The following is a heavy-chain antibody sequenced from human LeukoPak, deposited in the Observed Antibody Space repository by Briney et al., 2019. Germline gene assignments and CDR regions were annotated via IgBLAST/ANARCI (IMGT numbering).Heavy chain of an antibody. CDR1: GGSISSRSYY. CDR3: ARHPLKAYVSDWFDP. Sequence: EASETLSLTCTVSGGSISSRSYYWGWLRQPPGKGLELIASIFYSGSTYHNPSLKSRVTISVDTSKSQFSLKLSSVTAADTAVYFCARHPLKAYVSDWFDPWGQGTLVTVSS. V-gene: IGHV4-39*01. D-gene: IGHD3-10*02. CDR2: IFYSGST. J-gene: IGHJ5*02.